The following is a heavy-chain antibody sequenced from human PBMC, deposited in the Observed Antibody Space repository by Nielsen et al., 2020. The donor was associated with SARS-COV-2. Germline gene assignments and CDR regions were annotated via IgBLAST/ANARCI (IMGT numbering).Heavy chain of an antibody. V-gene: IGHV3-11*05. CDR2: ISSGSHYR. CDR1: GFTFNDYY. CDR3: VRGGYAYGDLPDY. Sequence: GESLKISCAVSGFTFNDYYMGWIRQAPGKGLVWVSFISSGSHYRNYADSVKGRFTISRDDAKKLVFLQLDSLRVDDTARYYCVRGGYAYGDLPDYWGQGTLVSVSS. D-gene: IGHD4-17*01. J-gene: IGHJ4*02.